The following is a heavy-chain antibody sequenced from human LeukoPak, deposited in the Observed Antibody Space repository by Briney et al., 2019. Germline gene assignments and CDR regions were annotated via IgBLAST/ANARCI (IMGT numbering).Heavy chain of an antibody. CDR2: INGDGSTT. D-gene: IGHD6-19*01. CDR1: GFTFSTYW. J-gene: IGHJ4*02. CDR3: ARDHGTGWPFDY. V-gene: IGHV3-74*03. Sequence: GGSLRLSCTASGFTFSTYWINWVRQSPGKGLVWVALINGDGSTTTHADSVKGRFTISRDNAKNTAYLQMNSLRAEDTAVYYCARDHGTGWPFDYWGQGTLVTVSS.